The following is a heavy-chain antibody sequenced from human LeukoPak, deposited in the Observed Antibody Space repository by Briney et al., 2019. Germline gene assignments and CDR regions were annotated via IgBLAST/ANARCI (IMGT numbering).Heavy chain of an antibody. D-gene: IGHD3-10*01. CDR1: GGSISSYY. J-gene: IGHJ6*03. CDR2: IYTSGST. V-gene: IGHV4-4*07. CDR3: ARGYYGSGSLYYYYYMDV. Sequence: PSETLSLTCTVSGGSISSYYWSWIRQPAGEGLEWIGRIYTSGSTNYNPSLKSRVTMSVDTSKNQFSLKLSSVTAADAAVYYCARGYYGSGSLYYYYYMDVWGKGTTVTVSS.